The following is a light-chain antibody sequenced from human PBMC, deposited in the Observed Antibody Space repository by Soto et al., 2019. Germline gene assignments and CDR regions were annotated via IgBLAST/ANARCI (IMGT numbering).Light chain of an antibody. J-gene: IGKJ4*01. CDR1: QSVSSSY. CDR3: QQYGSSPLT. V-gene: IGKV3-20*01. CDR2: GAS. Sequence: EIVLTQSPGTLSLSPGERATLSCRASQSVSSSYLVWYQQKPGQAPRLLFYGASSRAIGIPDRFSGSGSGTDFALTISRLEPEDFAVYYCQQYGSSPLTFGGGTKVEIK.